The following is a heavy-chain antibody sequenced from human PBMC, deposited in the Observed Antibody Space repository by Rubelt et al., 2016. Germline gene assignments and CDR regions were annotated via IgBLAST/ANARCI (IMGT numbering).Heavy chain of an antibody. D-gene: IGHD3-3*01. V-gene: IGHV1-46*01. CDR3: ARSPRYDFEDNWFDP. CDR2: INPSGGSP. CDR1: GYTFTSYY. J-gene: IGHJ5*02. Sequence: QVQLVQSGAEVKKPGASVKVSCKASGYTFTSYYMHWVRQAPGQGLEWMGIINPSGGSPSYEQKFQGRATMTRDTSTSTVYMELSSLRSEDTAVYYCARSPRYDFEDNWFDPWGQGTLVTVSS.